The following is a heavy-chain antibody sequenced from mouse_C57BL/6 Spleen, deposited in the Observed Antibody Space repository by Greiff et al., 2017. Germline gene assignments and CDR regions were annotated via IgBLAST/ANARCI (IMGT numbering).Heavy chain of an antibody. Sequence: EVKLMESGGGLVQPGGSLSLSCAASGFTFTDYYMSWVRQPPGKALEWLGFIRNKANGYTTEYSASVKGRFTISRDNSQSILYLQMNALRAEDSATYYCARTPSIYYPGWFAYWGQGTLVTVSA. V-gene: IGHV7-3*01. D-gene: IGHD1-1*01. CDR2: IRNKANGYTT. CDR1: GFTFTDYY. J-gene: IGHJ3*01. CDR3: ARTPSIYYPGWFAY.